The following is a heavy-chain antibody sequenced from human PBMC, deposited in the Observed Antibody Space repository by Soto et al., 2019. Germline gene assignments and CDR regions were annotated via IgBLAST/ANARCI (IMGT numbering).Heavy chain of an antibody. D-gene: IGHD2-2*01. CDR3: AKRTPDCTTTSCPPDS. CDR1: GFIFSTFT. Sequence: GGSLRLSCAASGFIFSTFTMHWVRQAPGRGLEWVAVASFDGTHKFYADSVKGRFTVSRDNSRNTLYLQMDGVRPDDTAMYYCAKRTPDCTTTSCPPDSWGQGTLVTVSS. J-gene: IGHJ4*02. CDR2: ASFDGTHK. V-gene: IGHV3-30-3*02.